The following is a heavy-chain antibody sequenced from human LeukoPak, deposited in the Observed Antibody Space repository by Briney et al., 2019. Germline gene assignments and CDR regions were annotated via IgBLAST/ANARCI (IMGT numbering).Heavy chain of an antibody. CDR1: SGSITAIDNHY. J-gene: IGHJ4*02. D-gene: IGHD3-10*01. Sequence: SETLSLTCSMSSGSITAIDNHYWGWIRQPPGKGLEWIGSINRGGHTYYNPPLESRFTISVDTSKNQFSLMVTSVAAADTAVYYCAGQRAWFGEWAFDYWGPGTLATVSS. CDR3: AGQRAWFGEWAFDY. V-gene: IGHV4-39*01. CDR2: INRGGHT.